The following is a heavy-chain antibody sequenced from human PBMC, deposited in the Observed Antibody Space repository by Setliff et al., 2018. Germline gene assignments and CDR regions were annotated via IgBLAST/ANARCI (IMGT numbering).Heavy chain of an antibody. Sequence: PSETLSLTCTVSGGSISTYYWSWIRQPPGKGLEWIGYVYYSGIANYSPSLKSRLTISVDTSKNQFSLKLRSVTAADTAVYYCARGGTFRYFDYWGQGTPVTVLL. CDR2: VYYSGIA. CDR3: ARGGTFRYFDY. CDR1: GGSISTYY. J-gene: IGHJ4*02. D-gene: IGHD5-12*01. V-gene: IGHV4-59*01.